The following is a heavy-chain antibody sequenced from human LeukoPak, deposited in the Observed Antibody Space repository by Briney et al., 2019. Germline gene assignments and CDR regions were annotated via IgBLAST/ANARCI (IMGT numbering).Heavy chain of an antibody. CDR2: ISGSGGST. J-gene: IGHJ4*02. Sequence: GGSLRLSCAASGFTFSSYAMSWVRQAPGKGLEWDSAISGSGGSTYYADSVKGRFTISRDNSKNTLYLQMNSLRAEDTAVYYCAKAYSSGWYRGGFYWGQGTLVTVSS. CDR1: GFTFSSYA. CDR3: AKAYSSGWYRGGFY. D-gene: IGHD6-19*01. V-gene: IGHV3-23*01.